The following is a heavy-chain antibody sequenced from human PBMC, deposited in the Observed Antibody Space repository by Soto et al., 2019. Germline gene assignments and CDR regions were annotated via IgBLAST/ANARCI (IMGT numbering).Heavy chain of an antibody. V-gene: IGHV3-23*01. CDR1: GFTFSSYA. CDR2: ISGSGGST. CDR3: AKTGVPAATKVNYYYYYYMDV. Sequence: EVQLLESGGGLVQPGGSLRLSCAASGFTFSSYAMSWVRQAPGKGLEWVSAISGSGGSTYYADSVKGRFTISRDNSKNTLYLQMNSLRAEDTAVYYCAKTGVPAATKVNYYYYYYMDVWGKGTTVTVSS. D-gene: IGHD2-2*01. J-gene: IGHJ6*03.